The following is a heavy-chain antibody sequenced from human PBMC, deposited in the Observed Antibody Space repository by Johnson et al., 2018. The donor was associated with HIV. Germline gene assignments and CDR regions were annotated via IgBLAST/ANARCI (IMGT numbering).Heavy chain of an antibody. V-gene: IGHV3-66*01. CDR2: IYSGGST. CDR3: AREEGIQLWPRGAFDI. D-gene: IGHD5-18*01. Sequence: VQLVESGGGLVQPGGSLRLSCAASGFTFSSYWMSWVRQAPGKGLEWVSVIYSGGSTYYADSVKGRFTISRDNSKNTLYLQMNSLRAEDTAVYYCAREEGIQLWPRGAFDIWGQGTMVTVSS. J-gene: IGHJ3*02. CDR1: GFTFSSYW.